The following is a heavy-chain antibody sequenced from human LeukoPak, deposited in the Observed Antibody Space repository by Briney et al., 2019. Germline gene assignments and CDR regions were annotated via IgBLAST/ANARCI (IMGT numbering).Heavy chain of an antibody. Sequence: SVKVSCKASGGTFSRYAISGVRHAPGQGLEWMGGIIPIFGTANYAQKFQGRVTITADESTSTAYMEVSSLRSEDTAVYYCATVGMVRGVTPYYFDYWGQGTLVTVSS. J-gene: IGHJ4*02. CDR2: IIPIFGTA. CDR1: GGTFSRYA. D-gene: IGHD3-10*01. V-gene: IGHV1-69*13. CDR3: ATVGMVRGVTPYYFDY.